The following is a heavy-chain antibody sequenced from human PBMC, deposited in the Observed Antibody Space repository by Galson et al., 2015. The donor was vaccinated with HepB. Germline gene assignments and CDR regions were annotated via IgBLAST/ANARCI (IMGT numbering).Heavy chain of an antibody. J-gene: IGHJ3*01. CDR1: GFTFSSYS. Sequence: SLRLSCAASGFTFSSYSMNWVRQAPGKGLEWVSSISSTSTYIYYADSVKGRFTISRDNAKKSLYLQMSSLRAEDTAIYYCARISGPRRIELWLGRAFDVWGQGTLVTVSS. CDR3: ARISGPRRIELWLGRAFDV. D-gene: IGHD5-18*01. CDR2: ISSTSTYI. V-gene: IGHV3-21*01.